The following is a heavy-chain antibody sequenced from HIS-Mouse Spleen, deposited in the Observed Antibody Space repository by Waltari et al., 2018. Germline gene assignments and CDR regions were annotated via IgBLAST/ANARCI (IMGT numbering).Heavy chain of an antibody. Sequence: QLQLQESGPGLVKPSETLSLTCTVSGGSISSSRYYWGWTRQPPGKGLEWIGSFYYSGSTYYNPSLKGRVTISVDTSKNQFSLKLSSVTAADTAVYYCAREIPYSSSWYDWYFDLWGRGTLVTVSS. J-gene: IGHJ2*01. D-gene: IGHD6-13*01. V-gene: IGHV4-39*07. CDR2: FYYSGST. CDR3: AREIPYSSSWYDWYFDL. CDR1: GGSISSSRYY.